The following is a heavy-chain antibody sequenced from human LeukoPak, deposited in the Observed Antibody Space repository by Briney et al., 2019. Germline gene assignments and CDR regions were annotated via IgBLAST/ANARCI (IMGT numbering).Heavy chain of an antibody. CDR1: GFTFSSYW. Sequence: GGSLRLSCAASGFTFSSYWMSWVRQAPGKGLEWVSYISSSGSTIYYADSVKGRFTISRDNAKNSLYLQMNSLRAEDTAVYYCAGSDPGDAFDIWGQGTMVTVSS. CDR2: ISSSGSTI. CDR3: AGSDPGDAFDI. J-gene: IGHJ3*02. D-gene: IGHD1-26*01. V-gene: IGHV3-48*04.